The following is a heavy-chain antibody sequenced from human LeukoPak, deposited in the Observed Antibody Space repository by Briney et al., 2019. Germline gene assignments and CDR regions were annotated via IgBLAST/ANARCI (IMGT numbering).Heavy chain of an antibody. J-gene: IGHJ4*02. V-gene: IGHV3-21*01. Sequence: PGGSLRLSCAASGFTLSDYYMNWVRQAPGKGLEWVSSISSSSSYIYYADSVKGRFTISRDNAKNSLYLQMNSLRAEDTAVYYCARGSYRVELYYFDYWGQGTLVTVSS. CDR1: GFTLSDYY. CDR2: ISSSSSYI. D-gene: IGHD1-1*01. CDR3: ARGSYRVELYYFDY.